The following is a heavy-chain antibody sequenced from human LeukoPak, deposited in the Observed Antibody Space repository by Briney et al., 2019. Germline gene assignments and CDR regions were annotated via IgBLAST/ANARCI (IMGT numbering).Heavy chain of an antibody. D-gene: IGHD3-22*01. J-gene: IGHJ4*02. Sequence: SVKVSCEASGGTFSSYAISWVRQAPGQGLEWMGGIIPIFGTANCAQKFQGRVTITTDESTSTAYMELSSLRSEDTAVYYCARDYYDSSGSEFDYWGQGTLVAVSS. CDR3: ARDYYDSSGSEFDY. CDR1: GGTFSSYA. CDR2: IIPIFGTA. V-gene: IGHV1-69*05.